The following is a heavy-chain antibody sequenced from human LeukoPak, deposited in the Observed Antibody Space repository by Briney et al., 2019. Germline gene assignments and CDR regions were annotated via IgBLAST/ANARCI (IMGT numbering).Heavy chain of an antibody. CDR3: AGGSGGYYGEY. D-gene: IGHD2/OR15-2a*01. J-gene: IGHJ4*02. CDR1: GGSLSSYY. Sequence: SETLSLTCTVSGGSLSSYYWSWIRQPPGKGLEWIGYIYYSGSTNYNPSLKSRVTISVDTSKNQFSLKLSSVTAADTAVYYCAGGSGGYYGEYWGQGTLVTVSS. V-gene: IGHV4-59*01. CDR2: IYYSGST.